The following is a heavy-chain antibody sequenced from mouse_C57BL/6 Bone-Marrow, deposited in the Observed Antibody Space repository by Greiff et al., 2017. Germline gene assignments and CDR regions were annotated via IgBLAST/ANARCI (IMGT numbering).Heavy chain of an antibody. J-gene: IGHJ1*03. V-gene: IGHV5-9-1*02. CDR3: TRDYYGSSYGYFEV. CDR1: GFTFSSYA. D-gene: IGHD1-1*01. CDR2: ISSGGDYI. Sequence: EVMLVESGEGLVKPGGSLKLSCAASGFTFSSYAMSWVRQTPEKRLEWVAYISSGGDYIYYADTVKGRFTISRDNARNTLYLQMSSLKSEDTAMYYCTRDYYGSSYGYFEVWGTGTTVTVSS.